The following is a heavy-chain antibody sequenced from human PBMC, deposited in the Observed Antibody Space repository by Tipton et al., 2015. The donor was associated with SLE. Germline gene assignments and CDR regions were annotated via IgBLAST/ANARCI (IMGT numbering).Heavy chain of an antibody. CDR3: AREERIAAAGPLYYYYAMDV. D-gene: IGHD6-13*01. V-gene: IGHV4-59*01. CDR1: GGSISSYY. J-gene: IGHJ6*02. CDR2: IYYSGST. Sequence: TLSLTCTVSGGSISSYYWSWIRQPPGKGLEWIGYIYYSGSTNYNPSLKSRVIISVDTSKNQFSLKLSSVTAADTAVYYCAREERIAAAGPLYYYYAMDVWGQGTTVTVSS.